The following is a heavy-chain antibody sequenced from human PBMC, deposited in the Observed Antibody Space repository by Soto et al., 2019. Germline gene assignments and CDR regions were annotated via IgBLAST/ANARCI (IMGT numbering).Heavy chain of an antibody. CDR3: ARGIVVVPATPDWFDP. J-gene: IGHJ5*02. CDR2: VYHTGTT. D-gene: IGHD2-2*01. Sequence: PSETLSLTCVVSGGPVSGDDLYWSWIRHLPGEGLEWIANVYHTGTTYYNPSLKSRVSMSVDTSQNQFSLILASVTAADTAVYYCARGIVVVPATPDWFDPWGQGTLVTVSS. V-gene: IGHV4-30-4*08. CDR1: GGPVSGDDLY.